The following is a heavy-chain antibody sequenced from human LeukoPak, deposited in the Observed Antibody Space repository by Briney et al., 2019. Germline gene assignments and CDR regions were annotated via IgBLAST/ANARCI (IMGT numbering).Heavy chain of an antibody. Sequence: GGSLRLSCEASEFNFDDYAMAWVRQAPGKGLEWVAGINWNGGTTSYADSVEGRFTISRDNAKNSLYLQMNSLRAEDAALYYCARNRYYYDSSGSSPLYLSYYYMDVWGKGTTVTVSS. J-gene: IGHJ6*03. CDR2: INWNGGTT. V-gene: IGHV3-20*04. CDR3: ARNRYYYDSSGSSPLYLSYYYMDV. D-gene: IGHD3-22*01. CDR1: EFNFDDYA.